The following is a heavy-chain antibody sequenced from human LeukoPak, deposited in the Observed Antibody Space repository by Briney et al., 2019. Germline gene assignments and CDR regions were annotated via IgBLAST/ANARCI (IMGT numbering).Heavy chain of an antibody. V-gene: IGHV4-39*07. CDR3: XRHXSXXXXXLY. Sequence: PSETLSLTCTVSGGSISSGDYYWSWLRQPPGKGLEWIGEINHSGNTKYNSSLKSRVTISLDTSKNHFSLELGSVTAADTAVYYCXRHXSXXXXXLYWXXGTLVTVS. CDR1: GGSISSGDYY. J-gene: IGHJ4*01. CDR2: INHSGNT.